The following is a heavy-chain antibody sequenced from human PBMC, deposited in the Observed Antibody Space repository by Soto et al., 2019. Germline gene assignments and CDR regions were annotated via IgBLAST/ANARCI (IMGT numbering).Heavy chain of an antibody. J-gene: IGHJ4*02. D-gene: IGHD4-17*01. Sequence: QVPLVQSGAEVKRPGASVKVSCKASGYTFVSYGISWVRQAPGQGLVWMGWISTYNGNTNYAQNLQGTVTMTTNTPTSPAYMDLRSLRSDDTAVYYCARVGGQKLCESYGDYLDYWGQGTLVTVSS. V-gene: IGHV1-18*01. CDR3: ARVGGQKLCESYGDYLDY. CDR2: ISTYNGNT. CDR1: GYTFVSYG.